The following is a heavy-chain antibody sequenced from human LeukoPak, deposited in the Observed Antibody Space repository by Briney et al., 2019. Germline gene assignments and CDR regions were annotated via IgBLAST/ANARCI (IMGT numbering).Heavy chain of an antibody. Sequence: SVKVSCKASGYTFSSHGINWVRQAPGQGLEWVGGIIPIHGTTNYAQKFQGRVTITADESTSTAYMELSSLTSEDTAVYYCARPTMSYYDSFGYYRDFDYWGQGTLVTVSS. D-gene: IGHD3-22*01. CDR1: GYTFSSHG. CDR3: ARPTMSYYDSFGYYRDFDY. J-gene: IGHJ4*02. V-gene: IGHV1-69*13. CDR2: IIPIHGTT.